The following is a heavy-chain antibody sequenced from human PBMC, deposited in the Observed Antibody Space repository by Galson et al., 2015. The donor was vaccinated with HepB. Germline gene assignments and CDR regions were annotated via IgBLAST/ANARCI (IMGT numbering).Heavy chain of an antibody. Sequence: SLRLSCAASGFLFSSYDMHWVRQAPGKGLEWVAVISYDGTNEHYADSVKGRFTISRDNSKNTVYVQMNSLRAEDTAVYYCARDPSTYDSFSGHCPLYWGQGTLVTVAS. J-gene: IGHJ4*02. D-gene: IGHD3-3*01. V-gene: IGHV3-30-3*01. CDR3: ARDPSTYDSFSGHCPLY. CDR2: ISYDGTNE. CDR1: GFLFSSYD.